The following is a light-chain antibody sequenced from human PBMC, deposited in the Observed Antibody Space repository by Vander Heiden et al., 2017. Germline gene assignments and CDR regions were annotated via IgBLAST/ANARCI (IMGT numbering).Light chain of an antibody. Sequence: AIQMTQSPSSLSASVGDRVTITCRASQGIRNDLGWYQQKPGKAPKLLIYGASSLHSGVPSRFSGSGSGTDFILTISSLQPEDFATYYCLQDYNYPATFGQGTKVEIK. CDR3: LQDYNYPAT. CDR1: QGIRND. V-gene: IGKV1-6*01. J-gene: IGKJ1*01. CDR2: GAS.